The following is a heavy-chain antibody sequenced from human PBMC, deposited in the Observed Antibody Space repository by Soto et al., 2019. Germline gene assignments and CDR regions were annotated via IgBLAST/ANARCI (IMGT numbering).Heavy chain of an antibody. J-gene: IGHJ6*02. V-gene: IGHV4-61*08. CDR1: GGPINSPDYY. Sequence: PSETLSLTCNVSGGPINSPDYYWSWIRQSPGKGLEWIGYIYFSGSTNYNPSLKSRVTISVDTSKNQFSLKLSSVTAADTAVYYCARDLAGSCHSGVCYYGMDVWGQGTTVTVSS. CDR3: ARDLAGSCHSGVCYYGMDV. CDR2: IYFSGST. D-gene: IGHD2-15*01.